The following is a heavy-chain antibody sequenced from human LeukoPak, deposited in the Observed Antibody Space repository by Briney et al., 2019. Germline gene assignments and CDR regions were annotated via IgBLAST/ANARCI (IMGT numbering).Heavy chain of an antibody. Sequence: GASVKVSCKASGYTFTGYYMHWVRQAPGQGLEWMGWINPNSGGTNYAQKFQGRVTMTRNTSISTAYMELSRLRADDTAVYYCARDSSSWYRNLIVDYWGQGTLVTVSS. V-gene: IGHV1-2*02. CDR2: INPNSGGT. CDR1: GYTFTGYY. CDR3: ARDSSSWYRNLIVDY. D-gene: IGHD6-13*01. J-gene: IGHJ4*02.